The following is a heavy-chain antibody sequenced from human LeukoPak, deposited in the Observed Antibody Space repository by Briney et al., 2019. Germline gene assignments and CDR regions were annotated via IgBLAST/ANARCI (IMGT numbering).Heavy chain of an antibody. CDR1: GGSISSSSYY. CDR3: AKNSGSFGWDDYFDY. V-gene: IGHV4-39*01. Sequence: SETLSLTCTVSGGSISSSSYYWGWIRQPPGKGLEWIGSIYYSGSTYYNPSLKSRVTISVDTSKNQFSLKLSSVTAADTAVYYCAKNSGSFGWDDYFDYWGQGTLVTVSS. D-gene: IGHD1-26*01. J-gene: IGHJ4*02. CDR2: IYYSGST.